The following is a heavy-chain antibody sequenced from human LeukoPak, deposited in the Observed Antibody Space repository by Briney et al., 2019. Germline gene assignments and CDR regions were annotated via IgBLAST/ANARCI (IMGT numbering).Heavy chain of an antibody. J-gene: IGHJ4*02. V-gene: IGHV4-30-4*08. CDR2: IYYSGST. D-gene: IGHD2-2*01. CDR3: ARHCSSTSCYLFDY. CDR1: GGSISSGDYY. Sequence: SETLSLTCTVSGGSISSGDYYWSWIRQPPGKGLEWIGYIYYSGSTYYNPSLKSRVTISVDTSKNQFSLKLSSVTAADTAVYYCARHCSSTSCYLFDYWGQGTLVTVSS.